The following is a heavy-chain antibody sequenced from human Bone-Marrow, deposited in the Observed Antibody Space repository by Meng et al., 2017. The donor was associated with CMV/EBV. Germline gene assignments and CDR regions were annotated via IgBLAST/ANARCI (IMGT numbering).Heavy chain of an antibody. D-gene: IGHD6-13*01. CDR2: IKQDGGTI. V-gene: IGHV3-7*01. CDR3: ARIGYSSSSLEY. J-gene: IGHJ4*02. CDR1: GFTFSRYW. Sequence: GESLKISCTASGFTFSRYWMTWVRQAPGKGLEWVANIKQDGGTIYYVDSVKGRFTTSRDNAKNSLYMQMNSLRVEDTAVYYCARIGYSSSSLEYWGQGTLVTVSS.